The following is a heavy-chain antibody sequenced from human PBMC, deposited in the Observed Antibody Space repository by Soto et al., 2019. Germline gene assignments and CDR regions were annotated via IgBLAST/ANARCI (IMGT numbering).Heavy chain of an antibody. D-gene: IGHD3-10*01. CDR3: AKTIGSGSYMPF. J-gene: IGHJ1*01. CDR2: VYHSGRA. Sequence: QVQLQESGPGLVKPSGTLSLTCTVSGDSISDSNWWTWVRQPPGKGLEWIGEVYHSGRANYNPSLRSRVTMSADTLKNHFNLRLISVTAADTAVYYCAKTIGSGSYMPFWGQGTLVAVSP. CDR1: GDSISDSNW. V-gene: IGHV4-4*02.